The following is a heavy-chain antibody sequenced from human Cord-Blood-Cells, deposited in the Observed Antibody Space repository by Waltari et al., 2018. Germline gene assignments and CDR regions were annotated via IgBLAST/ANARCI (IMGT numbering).Heavy chain of an antibody. CDR1: GFTVSSNY. CDR2: IYSGGST. D-gene: IGHD6-13*01. Sequence: EVQLVESGGGLIQPGGSLRLSCAASGFTVSSNYMSWVRQAPGKGLEGVSVIYSGGSTYYADSVKGRFTISRDNSKNTLYLQMNSLRAEDTAVYYCAITKYSSSWYAFDIWGQGTMVTVSS. CDR3: AITKYSSSWYAFDI. J-gene: IGHJ3*02. V-gene: IGHV3-53*01.